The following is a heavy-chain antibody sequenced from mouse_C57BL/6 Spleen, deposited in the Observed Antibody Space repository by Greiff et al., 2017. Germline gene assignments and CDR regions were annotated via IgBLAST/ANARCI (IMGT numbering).Heavy chain of an antibody. CDR2: FYPGSGSI. Sequence: VQGVESGAELVKPGASVKLSCKASGYTFTEYTIHWVKQRSGQGLEWIGWFYPGSGSIKYNEKFKDKATLTADKSSSTVYMELSRLTSEDSAVYFCARHEDRYGRGNWYFDVWGTGTTVTVSS. V-gene: IGHV1-62-2*01. D-gene: IGHD1-1*01. J-gene: IGHJ1*03. CDR1: GYTFTEYT. CDR3: ARHEDRYGRGNWYFDV.